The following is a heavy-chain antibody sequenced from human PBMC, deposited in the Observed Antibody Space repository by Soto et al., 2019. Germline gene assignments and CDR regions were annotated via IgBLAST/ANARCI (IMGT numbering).Heavy chain of an antibody. CDR2: INPSGGST. D-gene: IGHD6-13*01. Sequence: QVQLVQSGAEVKKPGASVKVSCKASGYTFTSYYMHWVRQAPGQGLEWMGIINPSGGSTSYAQKFQGRGTKTRGTSTSTVYMELSSLRSEDTAVYYCARDKTSSSWYRNNYYYGMDVWGQGTTVTVSS. CDR3: ARDKTSSSWYRNNYYYGMDV. CDR1: GYTFTSYY. J-gene: IGHJ6*02. V-gene: IGHV1-46*01.